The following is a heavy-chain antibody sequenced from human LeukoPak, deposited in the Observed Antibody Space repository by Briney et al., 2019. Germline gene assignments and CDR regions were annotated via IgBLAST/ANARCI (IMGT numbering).Heavy chain of an antibody. D-gene: IGHD3-22*01. CDR3: ARHGTAKVYYDSSRYPVGYFEF. CDR2: IYYSGST. J-gene: IGHJ4*02. V-gene: IGHV4-39*01. Sequence: SETLSLTHTVSGGSISSSSYYGGWIRQPPGKGLEWIGSIYYSGSTYYNPSLKSRVTISVDTSKNQFSLKLSSVTAADTAVYYCARHGTAKVYYDSSRYPVGYFEFGGQGTLVTVSS. CDR1: GGSISSSSYY.